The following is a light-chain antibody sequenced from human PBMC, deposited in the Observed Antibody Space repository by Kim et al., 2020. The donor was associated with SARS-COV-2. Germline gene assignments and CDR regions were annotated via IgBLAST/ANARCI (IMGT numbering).Light chain of an antibody. CDR3: QHRQT. CDR1: QSVSRW. V-gene: IGKV1-5*01. CDR2: DGS. Sequence: STLSASVGDRVTLTCRASQSVSRWLAWYQQKPCKAPKLLIYDGSNLQSGVPSRFSGSGSGTEFTLTISSLQPDDFAIYYCQHRQTFGQGTKVDIK. J-gene: IGKJ1*01.